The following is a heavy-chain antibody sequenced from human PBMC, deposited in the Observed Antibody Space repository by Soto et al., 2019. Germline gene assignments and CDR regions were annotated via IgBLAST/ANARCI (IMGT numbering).Heavy chain of an antibody. Sequence: SETMSLTCTISGGSISVYYWSWIRQSPRQGLEWIGYVYDNGRPYYSPSLKSRVTISADTSKNQISLKLTSATAADTAVYYCARGVGSSPPRYWGRGTLVTVSS. J-gene: IGHJ1*01. CDR3: ARGVGSSPPRY. D-gene: IGHD3-9*01. CDR1: GGSISVYY. V-gene: IGHV4-59*01. CDR2: VYDNGRP.